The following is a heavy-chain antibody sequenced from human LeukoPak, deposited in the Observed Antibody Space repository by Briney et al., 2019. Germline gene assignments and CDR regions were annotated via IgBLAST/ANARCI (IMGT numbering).Heavy chain of an antibody. CDR3: ARDFSELTTIDY. CDR2: INPNSGGT. V-gene: IGHV1-2*02. J-gene: IGHJ4*02. D-gene: IGHD5-24*01. CDR1: GYTFTGYY. Sequence: EASVKVSCKASGYTFTGYYMHWVRQAPGQGLEWMGWINPNSGGTNYAQKFQGRVTMTRDTSISTIYMELSRLRSDDTAVYYCARDFSELTTIDYWGQGTLVTVSS.